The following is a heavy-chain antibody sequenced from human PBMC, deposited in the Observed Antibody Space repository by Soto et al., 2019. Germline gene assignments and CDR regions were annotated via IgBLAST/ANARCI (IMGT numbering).Heavy chain of an antibody. CDR2: IYYSGST. CDR3: ARGREEPGYCSGGSCYLLDY. D-gene: IGHD2-15*01. V-gene: IGHV4-31*03. Sequence: QVQLQESGPGLVKPSQTLSLTCTVSGGSISSGGYYWSWIRQHPGKGLEWIGYIYYSGSTYYNPSLKSRVTISVDTSKNQFSLKLSSVTAADTAVYYCARGREEPGYCSGGSCYLLDYWGQGTLVTVSS. CDR1: GGSISSGGYY. J-gene: IGHJ4*02.